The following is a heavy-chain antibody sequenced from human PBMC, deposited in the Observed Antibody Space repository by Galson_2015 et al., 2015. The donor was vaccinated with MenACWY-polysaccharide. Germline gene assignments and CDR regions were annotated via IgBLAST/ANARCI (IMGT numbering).Heavy chain of an antibody. J-gene: IGHJ4*02. D-gene: IGHD6-6*01. V-gene: IGHV3-30*02. CDR1: AFTFSRYG. Sequence: SLRLSCAASAFTFSRYGMHWVRQAPGKGLEWVTFIRNDGGNKYYADSVKGRFTISRDNSKNTLYLQMNSLRAEDTAVYYCAKDMDSSSSDPDYWGQGTLVTVSS. CDR2: IRNDGGNK. CDR3: AKDMDSSSSDPDY.